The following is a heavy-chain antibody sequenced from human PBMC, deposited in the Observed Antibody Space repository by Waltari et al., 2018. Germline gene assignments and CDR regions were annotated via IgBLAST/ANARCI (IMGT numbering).Heavy chain of an antibody. V-gene: IGHV4-61*02. D-gene: IGHD3-9*01. CDR3: ARDEARYYDIMTGGGYYGLDV. CDR2: IFTSGST. J-gene: IGHJ6*02. CDR1: GGSIRSCSVY. Sequence: QVQLQESGPGLVRPSQTLSLTCTVSGGSIRSCSVYWTWIRQPAGKGLEWVGHIFTSGSTKYNPSLKSRVSVSLDTSENQFSLRLSSVTAADTAVYYCARDEARYYDIMTGGGYYGLDVWGQGTTVTVSS.